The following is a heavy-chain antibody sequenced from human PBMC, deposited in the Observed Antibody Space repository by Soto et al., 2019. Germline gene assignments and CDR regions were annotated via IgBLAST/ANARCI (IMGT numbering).Heavy chain of an antibody. CDR1: GFTFSSYG. J-gene: IGHJ6*02. V-gene: IGHV3-33*01. CDR2: IWYDGSNK. Sequence: GGSLRLSCAASGFTFSSYGMHWVRQAPGKGLEWVAVIWYDGSNKYYADSVKGRFTISRDNSKNTLYLQMNRLRAEDTAVYYCARGCSSTSCFSYYYYGMDVWGQGTTVTVSS. D-gene: IGHD2-2*01. CDR3: ARGCSSTSCFSYYYYGMDV.